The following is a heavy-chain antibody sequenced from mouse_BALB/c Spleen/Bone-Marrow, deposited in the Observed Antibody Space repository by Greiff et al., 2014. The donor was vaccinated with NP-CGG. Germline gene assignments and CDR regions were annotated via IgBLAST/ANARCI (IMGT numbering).Heavy chain of an antibody. V-gene: IGHV14-3*02. CDR3: AYGSSYDYFDY. CDR1: GFTFKDTY. Sequence: VQLQQSGAELVKPGASVKLSCTASGFTFKDTYMHWVKQRPEQGLEWIGRIDPANGNTKYDPKFQGKSTITADTSSNTVYLQLSSLTSEDTAVYYCAYGSSYDYFDYWGQGTTLTVSS. D-gene: IGHD1-1*01. J-gene: IGHJ2*01. CDR2: IDPANGNT.